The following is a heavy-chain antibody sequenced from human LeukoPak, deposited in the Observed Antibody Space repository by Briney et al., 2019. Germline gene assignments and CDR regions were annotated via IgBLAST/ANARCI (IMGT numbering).Heavy chain of an antibody. CDR1: GYSFTSYW. D-gene: IGHD3-10*01. CDR3: ARQQITMVRGAKDAFDI. CDR2: IYPGDSDT. J-gene: IGHJ3*02. Sequence: GESLKISCKGSGYSFTSYWIGWVRQMPGRGLEWMGIIYPGDSDTRYSPSFQGQVTISADKSISTAYLQWSSLKASDTAMYYCARQQITMVRGAKDAFDIWGQGTMFTVSS. V-gene: IGHV5-51*01.